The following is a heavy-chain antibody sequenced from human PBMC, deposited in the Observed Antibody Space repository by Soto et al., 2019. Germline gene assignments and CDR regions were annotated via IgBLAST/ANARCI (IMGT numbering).Heavy chain of an antibody. V-gene: IGHV1-18*01. CDR3: ARDSLAPIAVAGMNWFDP. Sequence: VKVSCKASGYTFTSYGISWVRQAPGQGLEWMGWISAYNGNTNYAQKLQGRVTMTTDTSTSTAYMELRSLRSDDTAVYYCARDSLAPIAVAGMNWFDPWGQGTLVTVSS. CDR2: ISAYNGNT. CDR1: GYTFTSYG. D-gene: IGHD6-19*01. J-gene: IGHJ5*02.